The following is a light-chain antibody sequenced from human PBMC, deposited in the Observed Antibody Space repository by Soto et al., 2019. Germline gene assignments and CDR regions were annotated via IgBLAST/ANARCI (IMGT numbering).Light chain of an antibody. Sequence: QSVLTQPASVSGSPGQSITISCTGTSSHVRGYQYVSWYQQYPGKAPKLVIYEVSNRPSGVSIRFSGSKSGDTASLTISGLQAEDEADYYCCSYTHRSTLVFGGGTKLTVL. J-gene: IGLJ2*01. CDR3: CSYTHRSTLV. CDR1: SSHVRGYQY. V-gene: IGLV2-14*01. CDR2: EVS.